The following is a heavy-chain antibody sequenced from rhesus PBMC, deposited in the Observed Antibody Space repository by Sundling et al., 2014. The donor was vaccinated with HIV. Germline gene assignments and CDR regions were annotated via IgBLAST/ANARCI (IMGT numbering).Heavy chain of an antibody. Sequence: QVQLQESGPGLVKPSETLSLTCTVSGPSISSYWWSWIRQPPGKGLEWIGYIYGGSGNTNYNPSLKSRVSISKDTSQNQFTLRLSSVTAADTAVYYCARDRWTGYFPGVWDYWGQGVLVSVSS. CDR3: ARDRWTGYFPGVWDY. V-gene: IGHV4S10*01. CDR2: IYGGSGNT. CDR1: GPSISSYW. D-gene: IGHD3-3*01. J-gene: IGHJ4*01.